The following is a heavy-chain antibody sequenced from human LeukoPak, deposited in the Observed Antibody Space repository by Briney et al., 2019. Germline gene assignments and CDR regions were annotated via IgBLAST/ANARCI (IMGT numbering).Heavy chain of an antibody. Sequence: SVKVSCKASGGTFSSYTISWVRQAPGQGLEWMGRIIPILGIANYAQKLQGRVTITADKSTSTAYMELSSLRSEDTAVYYCVREVYYYDSSGYPKPYYFDYWGQGTLVTVSS. CDR3: VREVYYYDSSGYPKPYYFDY. CDR2: IIPILGIA. D-gene: IGHD3-22*01. V-gene: IGHV1-69*04. J-gene: IGHJ4*02. CDR1: GGTFSSYT.